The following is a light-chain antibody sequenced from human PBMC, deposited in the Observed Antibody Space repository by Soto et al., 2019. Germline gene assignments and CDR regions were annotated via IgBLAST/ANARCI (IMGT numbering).Light chain of an antibody. CDR2: GAS. CDR1: QSVSSN. V-gene: IGKV3-15*01. J-gene: IGKJ4*01. CDR3: QQYGDWPLT. Sequence: VVMTQSPATLSVSPGERATLSCRASQSVSSNLAWYQQKPGQAPRLLIYGASTRAAGIPARFSGSGSGTEFTLTISSLQSEDFAVYYCQQYGDWPLTFGGGTKVDIK.